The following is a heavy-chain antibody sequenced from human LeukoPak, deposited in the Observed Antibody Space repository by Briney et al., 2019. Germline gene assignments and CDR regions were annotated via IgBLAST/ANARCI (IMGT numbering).Heavy chain of an antibody. CDR1: DYTLTDYG. J-gene: IGHJ6*03. D-gene: IGHD2-2*01. CDR3: ARGRPARTRYFYYYYMDV. Sequence: ASVKVSCKASDYTLTDYGMNWVRQAPGQGLEWMGWIGGDNDNTNHAQTFKGRVTMTIDTSTNTAYMELRSLRSDDTAVYYCARGRPARTRYFYYYYMDVWGKGTTVTVS. CDR2: IGGDNDNT. V-gene: IGHV1-18*01.